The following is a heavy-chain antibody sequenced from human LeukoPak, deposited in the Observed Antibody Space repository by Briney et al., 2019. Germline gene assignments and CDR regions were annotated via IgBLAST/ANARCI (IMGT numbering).Heavy chain of an antibody. CDR3: ARDGGYYYDSSGYYYPDDAFDI. D-gene: IGHD3-22*01. V-gene: IGHV4-59*01. CDR1: GGSISSYY. CDR2: IYYSGST. Sequence: SETLSLTCTVSGGSISSYYWSWTRQPPGKGLEWIGYIYYSGSTNYNPSLKSRVTISVDTSKNQFSLKLSSVTAADTAVYYCARDGGYYYDSSGYYYPDDAFDIWGQGTMVTVSS. J-gene: IGHJ3*02.